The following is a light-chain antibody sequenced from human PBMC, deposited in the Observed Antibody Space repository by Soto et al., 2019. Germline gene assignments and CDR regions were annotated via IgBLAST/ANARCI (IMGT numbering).Light chain of an antibody. V-gene: IGLV2-14*03. Sequence: QSVLTQPASVSGSPGQSITISCTGTSSDVGAYIFVSWYQQHPGKAPKLMIYDIINRPSGVSNRFSGSKSGNTASLTISGLQAEDEADYYCASFTTSRSYVFGTGTKVTVL. J-gene: IGLJ1*01. CDR3: ASFTTSRSYV. CDR2: DII. CDR1: SSDVGAYIF.